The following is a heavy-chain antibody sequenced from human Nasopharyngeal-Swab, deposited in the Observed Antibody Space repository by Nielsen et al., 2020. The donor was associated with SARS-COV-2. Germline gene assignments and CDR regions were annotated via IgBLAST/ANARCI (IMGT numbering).Heavy chain of an antibody. CDR2: INHSGST. CDR3: ARYRQYRGYYYYGMDV. J-gene: IGHJ6*02. Sequence: SETLSLTCAVYGGSFNGYFWSWIRQPPGKGLERIGEINHSGSTNYNPSLKSRVTISVDTSKNQFSLKLSSVTAADTAAYYCARYRQYRGYYYYGMDVWGQGTTVTVSS. D-gene: IGHD6-13*01. V-gene: IGHV4-34*01. CDR1: GGSFNGYF.